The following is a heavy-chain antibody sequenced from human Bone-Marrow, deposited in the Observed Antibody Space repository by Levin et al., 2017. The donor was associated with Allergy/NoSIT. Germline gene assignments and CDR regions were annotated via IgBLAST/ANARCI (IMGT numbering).Heavy chain of an antibody. CDR3: ARHGDYADMGDF. Sequence: VASVKVSCKASGGTGGSFSSYYISWVRQARGQGLEWIGGIMPIFKKPTYAEKFQDRVTITADEGTSTAYMELSSLRSTDTAVYYCARHGDYADMGDFWGQGTLVTVSS. J-gene: IGHJ4*02. V-gene: IGHV1-69*13. CDR1: GGTGGSFSSYY. CDR2: IMPIFKKP. D-gene: IGHD4-17*01.